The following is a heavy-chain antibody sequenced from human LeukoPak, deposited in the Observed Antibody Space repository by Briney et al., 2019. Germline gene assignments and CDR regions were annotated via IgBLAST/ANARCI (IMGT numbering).Heavy chain of an antibody. CDR1: GYTFTSYA. CDR2: INAGNGNT. Sequence: ASVKVSCKASGYTFTSYAMHWVRQAPGQRLEWMGWINAGNGNTNYAQKLQGRVTMTTDTSTSTAYMELRSLRSDDTAVYYCARGATGYRSRGGGGFDYWGQGTLVTVSS. V-gene: IGHV1-3*01. CDR3: ARGATGYRSRGGGGFDY. D-gene: IGHD6-13*01. J-gene: IGHJ4*02.